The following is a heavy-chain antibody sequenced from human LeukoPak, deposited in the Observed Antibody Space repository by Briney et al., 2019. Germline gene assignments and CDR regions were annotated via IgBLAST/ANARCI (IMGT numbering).Heavy chain of an antibody. CDR2: IGTAGDT. J-gene: IGHJ4*02. D-gene: IGHD6-13*01. CDR3: ARGNGSSSWYLYDY. CDR1: GFTFSSYD. V-gene: IGHV3-13*01. Sequence: PGGSLRLSCAASGFTFSSYDMHWVRQATGKGLEWVSAIGTAGDTYYPGSVKGRFTISRENAKNSLYLQMNSLRAGDTAVYYCARGNGSSSWYLYDYWGQGTLVTVSS.